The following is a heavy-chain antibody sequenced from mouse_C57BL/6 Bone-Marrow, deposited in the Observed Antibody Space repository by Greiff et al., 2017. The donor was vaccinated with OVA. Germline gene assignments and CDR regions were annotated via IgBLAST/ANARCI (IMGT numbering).Heavy chain of an antibody. V-gene: IGHV1-81*01. CDR2: IYPRSGNT. CDR3: ARCYQGPYFDY. J-gene: IGHJ2*01. Sequence: VQLQESGAELARPGASVKLSCKASGYTFTSYGISWVKQRTGQGLEWIGEIYPRSGNTYYNEKFKGKATLTADKSSSTAYMELRSLTSEDSAVYFCARCYQGPYFDYWGQGTTLTVSS. CDR1: GYTFTSYG. D-gene: IGHD3-2*02.